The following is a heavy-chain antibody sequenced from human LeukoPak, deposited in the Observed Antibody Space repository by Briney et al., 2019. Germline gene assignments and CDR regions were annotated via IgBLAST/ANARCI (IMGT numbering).Heavy chain of an antibody. D-gene: IGHD3-3*01. CDR1: GFTFSSYW. V-gene: IGHV3-48*04. CDR3: ARLYDFWSGSTLDWFDP. J-gene: IGHJ5*02. Sequence: GGSLRLXCAASGFTFSSYWMHWVRQAPGKGLEWVSYISSSGSTIYYADSVKGRFTISRDNAKNSLYLQMNSLRAEDTAVYYCARLYDFWSGSTLDWFDPWGQGTLVTVSS. CDR2: ISSSGSTI.